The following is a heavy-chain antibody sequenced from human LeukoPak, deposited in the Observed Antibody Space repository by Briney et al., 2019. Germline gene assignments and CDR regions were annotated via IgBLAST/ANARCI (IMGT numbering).Heavy chain of an antibody. Sequence: GGSLRLSCAASGFTVSSNYMSWVRQAPGKGLEWVSDIYSGGSTYYADSVKGRFTISRDNSKNTLYLQMNSLRAEDTAVYYCARSNANWYSSGWYSDYWGQGTLVTVSS. CDR2: IYSGGST. V-gene: IGHV3-53*01. CDR1: GFTVSSNY. J-gene: IGHJ4*02. D-gene: IGHD6-19*01. CDR3: ARSNANWYSSGWYSDY.